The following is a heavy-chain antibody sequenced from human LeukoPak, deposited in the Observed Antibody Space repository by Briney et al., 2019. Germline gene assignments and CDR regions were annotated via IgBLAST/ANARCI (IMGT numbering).Heavy chain of an antibody. CDR3: ARDHYVGNGMDV. CDR2: ISGSGGST. CDR1: GFTFSSYA. V-gene: IGHV3-23*01. J-gene: IGHJ6*04. Sequence: GASLRLSCAASGFTFSSYAMSWVRQAPGKGLEWVSAISGSGGSTYYADSVKGRFTISRDNSKNTLYLQMNSLRAEDTAVYYCARDHYVGNGMDVWGKGTTVTVSS. D-gene: IGHD1-26*01.